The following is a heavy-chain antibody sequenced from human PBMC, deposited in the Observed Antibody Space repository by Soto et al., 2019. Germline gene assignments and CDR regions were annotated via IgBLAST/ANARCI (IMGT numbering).Heavy chain of an antibody. V-gene: IGHV1-2*04. CDR1: GYTFTGYY. J-gene: IGHJ6*02. Sequence: GASVKVFCKASGYTFTGYYMHWGRQAPGQRPEKKRWINPNSGGTNYAQKFQGWVTMTRDTSISTAYMELSRLRSDDTAVYYCARDLGVSVDTAMVTPLNYYYYGMDVWGQGTTVTVSS. CDR3: ARDLGVSVDTAMVTPLNYYYYGMDV. CDR2: INPNSGGT. D-gene: IGHD5-18*01.